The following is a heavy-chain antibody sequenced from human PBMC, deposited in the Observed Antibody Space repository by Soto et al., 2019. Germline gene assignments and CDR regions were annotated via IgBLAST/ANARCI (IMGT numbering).Heavy chain of an antibody. CDR3: AIPRQWLAWVGIDV. CDR1: GGTFSSYA. Sequence: QVQLVQSGAEVKKPGSSVKVSCKASGGTFSSYAISWVRQAPGQGLEWMGGIIPIFGTANYAQKFQGRVTITADESKSKAYMELSSLRSEDTAVYYCAIPRQWLAWVGIDVWGQGTTVTVSS. V-gene: IGHV1-69*12. CDR2: IIPIFGTA. J-gene: IGHJ6*02. D-gene: IGHD6-19*01.